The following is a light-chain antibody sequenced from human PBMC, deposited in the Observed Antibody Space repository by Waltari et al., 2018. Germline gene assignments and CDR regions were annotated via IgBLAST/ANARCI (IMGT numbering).Light chain of an antibody. CDR3: QKYGSLPAT. CDR2: DAS. J-gene: IGKJ1*01. CDR1: QSVSRT. Sequence: EFVFTHPPGTLSLSPGERPTLSCRASQSVSRTLAWYQQKPGQAPSLLIYDASSRATGTPDRFSGSGSGTDFSLTISRLEPEDFAVYYCQKYGSLPATFGQGTKVEIK. V-gene: IGKV3-20*01.